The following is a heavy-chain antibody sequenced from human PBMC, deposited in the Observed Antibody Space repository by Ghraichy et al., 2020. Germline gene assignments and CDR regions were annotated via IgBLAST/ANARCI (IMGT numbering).Heavy chain of an antibody. V-gene: IGHV3-23*01. CDR3: AKDVLRFLEWLPIGHSDY. CDR2: ISGSGGNT. CDR1: GFTFSSYA. D-gene: IGHD3-3*01. J-gene: IGHJ4*02. Sequence: GGSLRLSCAASGFTFSSYAMSWVRQAPGKGLEWVSAISGSGGNTYYADSVKGRFTISRDNSKNTMSLQMNSLRAEDTAVYYCAKDVLRFLEWLPIGHSDYCGQGTLVTVSS.